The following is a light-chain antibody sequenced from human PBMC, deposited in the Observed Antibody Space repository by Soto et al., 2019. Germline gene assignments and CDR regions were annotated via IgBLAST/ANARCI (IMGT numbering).Light chain of an antibody. V-gene: IGKV3-20*01. Sequence: ELVLTQSPDTLSLSPGERATLSCRASQSVNSIYLAWYQQKPGQPPRLLIYGASNRATGIPDRFSGSGSGTDFTLTISRLEPEDFAVYYCQQLDGSQWTFGQGTKVES. J-gene: IGKJ1*01. CDR1: QSVNSIY. CDR3: QQLDGSQWT. CDR2: GAS.